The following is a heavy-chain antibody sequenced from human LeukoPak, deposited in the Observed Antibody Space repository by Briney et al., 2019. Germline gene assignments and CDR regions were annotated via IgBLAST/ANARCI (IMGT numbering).Heavy chain of an antibody. CDR2: IYCSGST. D-gene: IGHD3-22*01. V-gene: IGHV4-39*01. J-gene: IGHJ1*01. Sequence: SETLSLTCTVSGGSISSSSYYWGWIRQPPGKGLEWIGSIYCSGSTYYNPSLKSRVTISVDTSKNQFSLKLSSVTAADTAVYYCTYDSSGLFQHWGQGTLVTVSS. CDR3: TYDSSGLFQH. CDR1: GGSISSSSYY.